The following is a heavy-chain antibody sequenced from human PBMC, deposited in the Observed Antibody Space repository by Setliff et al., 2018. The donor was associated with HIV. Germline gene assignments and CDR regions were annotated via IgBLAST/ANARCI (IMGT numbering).Heavy chain of an antibody. CDR3: AKDHGLFEY. CDR1: GFTFSSSA. Sequence: GGSLRLTCAASGFTFSSSAMSWVRQAPGQGLEWVSAMSGSGSYTHYADSVVGRFTISRDNSKNTVYLQMNSLRAGDTAVYYCAKDHGLFEYWGQGALVTVS. J-gene: IGHJ4*02. V-gene: IGHV3-23*01. CDR2: MSGSGSYT. D-gene: IGHD3-22*01.